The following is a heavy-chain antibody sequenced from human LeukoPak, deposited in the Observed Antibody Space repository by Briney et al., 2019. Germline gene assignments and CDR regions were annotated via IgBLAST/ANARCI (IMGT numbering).Heavy chain of an antibody. D-gene: IGHD5-24*01. CDR1: GYTFTGYY. Sequence: ASVKVSCKASGYTFTGYYMHWVRQAPGQGLEWMGWINPNSGGTNYAQKFQGRVTMTRDTSISTAYMELSRLRSDDTDVYYCARDRGWLQSDSHWFDPWGQGTLVTVSS. CDR3: ARDRGWLQSDSHWFDP. J-gene: IGHJ5*02. CDR2: INPNSGGT. V-gene: IGHV1-2*02.